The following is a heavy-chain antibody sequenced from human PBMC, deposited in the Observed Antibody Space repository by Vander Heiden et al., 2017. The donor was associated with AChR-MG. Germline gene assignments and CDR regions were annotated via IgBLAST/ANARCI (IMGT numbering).Heavy chain of an antibody. CDR3: ARGTIAARPDAFDI. J-gene: IGHJ3*02. CDR2: ISSSSSYI. D-gene: IGHD6-6*01. Sequence: EVQLVESGGGLVKPGGSLRLPCAAPGFPLGSYSMNWVRQAPGKGLEWVSSISSSSSYIYYADSVKGRFTISRDNAKNSLYLQTNSLRAEDTAVYYCARGTIAARPDAFDIWGQGTMVTVSS. V-gene: IGHV3-21*01. CDR1: GFPLGSYS.